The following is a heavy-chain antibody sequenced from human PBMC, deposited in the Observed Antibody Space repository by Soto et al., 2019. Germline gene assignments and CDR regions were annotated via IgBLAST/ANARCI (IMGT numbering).Heavy chain of an antibody. CDR1: GSSISSSGYY. V-gene: IGHV4-39*01. D-gene: IGHD6-19*01. J-gene: IGHJ6*02. CDR3: ARQGRAVAGNYYYYGMDV. CDR2: LYYSGST. Sequence: SETLSLTCTVSGSSISSSGYYWGWIRHPPGKGLGWIGSLYYSGSTYYNPYLKSRVTISVDTSKNQFSLKLSSVTAADTAVYYCARQGRAVAGNYYYYGMDVWGQGTTVS.